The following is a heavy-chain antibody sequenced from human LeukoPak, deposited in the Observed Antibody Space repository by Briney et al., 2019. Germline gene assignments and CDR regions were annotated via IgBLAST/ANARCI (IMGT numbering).Heavy chain of an antibody. V-gene: IGHV5-51*01. CDR3: AGGNNENYYDWFDP. CDR2: IYPGDSDT. D-gene: IGHD1-26*01. J-gene: IGHJ5*02. Sequence: GESLKISCKASGYTFTNYWIGWVRQMPGKGLEWMGLIYPGDSDTRYSPSFQGHVTISADKSISTAYLQWNILKASDTAIYYCAGGNNENYYDWFDPWGQGTPVTVSS. CDR1: GYTFTNYW.